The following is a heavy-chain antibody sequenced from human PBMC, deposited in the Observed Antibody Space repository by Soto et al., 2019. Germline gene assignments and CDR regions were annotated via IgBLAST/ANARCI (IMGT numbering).Heavy chain of an antibody. J-gene: IGHJ6*02. CDR1: GGTFSSYA. Sequence: ASVKVSCKASGGTFSSYAISWVRQAPGQGLEWMGGIIPIFGTANYAQKFQGRVTITADKSTSTAYMELSSLRSEDTAVYYCASPRVGIVVVPAADLGYYYGMDVWGQGTTVTGSS. CDR2: IIPIFGTA. D-gene: IGHD2-2*01. CDR3: ASPRVGIVVVPAADLGYYYGMDV. V-gene: IGHV1-69*06.